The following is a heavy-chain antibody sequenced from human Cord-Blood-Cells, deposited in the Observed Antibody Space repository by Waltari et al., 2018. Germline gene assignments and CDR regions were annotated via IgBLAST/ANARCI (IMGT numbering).Heavy chain of an antibody. CDR2: IYYSGIT. CDR1: GGSISSSSYY. CDR3: ARQEIALVQGVIIDY. J-gene: IGHJ4*02. D-gene: IGHD3-10*01. Sequence: QLQLQESGPGLVKPSETLSLTCTVSGGSISSSSYYWGWIRQPPGKGLEWIGSIYYSGITYYNPSLKSRVTISVDTSKNQFSLKLSSVTAADTAVYYCARQEIALVQGVIIDYWGQGTLVTVSS. V-gene: IGHV4-39*01.